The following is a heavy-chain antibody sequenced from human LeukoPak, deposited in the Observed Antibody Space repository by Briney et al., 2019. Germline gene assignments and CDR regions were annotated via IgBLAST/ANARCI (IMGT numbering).Heavy chain of an antibody. Sequence: GGSLRLSCAASGFTFSNYNMNWVRQAPGKGLEWVSAISGSGGSTDYADSVKGRFTISRDNSKNTLYLQMNSLRAEDTAVYYCAKDPVRWYYDSSGYFDYWGQGTLVTVSS. CDR2: ISGSGGST. CDR1: GFTFSNYN. CDR3: AKDPVRWYYDSSGYFDY. V-gene: IGHV3-23*01. D-gene: IGHD3-22*01. J-gene: IGHJ4*02.